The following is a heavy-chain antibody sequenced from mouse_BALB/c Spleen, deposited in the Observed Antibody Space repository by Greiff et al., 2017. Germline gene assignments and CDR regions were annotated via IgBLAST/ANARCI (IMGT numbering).Heavy chain of an antibody. CDR2: ISSGGSYT. D-gene: IGHD2-4*01. Sequence: EVKLVESGGDLVKPGGSLKLSCAASGFTFSSYGMSWVRQTPDKRLEWVATISSGGSYTYYPDSVKGRFTISRDNAKNTLYLQMSSLKSEDTAMYYCARRGDYDEFAYWGQGTLVTVSA. J-gene: IGHJ3*01. CDR1: GFTFSSYG. V-gene: IGHV5-6*02. CDR3: ARRGDYDEFAY.